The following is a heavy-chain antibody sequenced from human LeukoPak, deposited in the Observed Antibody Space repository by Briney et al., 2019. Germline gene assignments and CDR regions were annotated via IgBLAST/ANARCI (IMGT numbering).Heavy chain of an antibody. D-gene: IGHD3/OR15-3a*01. CDR3: AKGHYGSIIFYDHHFRVV. CDR1: VFTFSSYA. Sequence: GGSLRLSCAAYVFTFSSYAMTWVRQAPGKGLEWVSSITDTGVKTYYADSVKGRFAISRDNSKNTLDLQMNSLRADDTAVYFCAKGHYGSIIFYDHHFRVVWVKGATVTVSS. CDR2: ITDTGVKT. V-gene: IGHV3-23*01. J-gene: IGHJ6*03.